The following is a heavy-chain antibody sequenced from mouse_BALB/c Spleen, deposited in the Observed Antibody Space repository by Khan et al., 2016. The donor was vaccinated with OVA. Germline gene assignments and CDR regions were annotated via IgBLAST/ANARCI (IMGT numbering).Heavy chain of an antibody. CDR1: GFTFSSYA. V-gene: IGHV5-6-5*01. Sequence: EVELVESGGGLVKPGGSLKLSCAASGFTFSSYAMSWVRQTPEKRLEWVASISSGGSTYYPDSVKGRFTISRDTARNILYLQMSSLRSEDTAMYYCARDYYYGTGYFDVWGAGTTVTGAS. D-gene: IGHD1-1*01. CDR3: ARDYYYGTGYFDV. J-gene: IGHJ1*01. CDR2: ISSGGST.